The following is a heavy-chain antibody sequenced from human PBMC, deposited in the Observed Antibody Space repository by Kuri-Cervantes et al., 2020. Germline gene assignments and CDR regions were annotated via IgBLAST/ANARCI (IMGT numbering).Heavy chain of an antibody. J-gene: IGHJ4*02. CDR1: GFTFSSYW. D-gene: IGHD4-11*01. CDR2: IKQDGSEK. Sequence: GESLKISCAASGFTFSSYWMSWVRQAPGKGLEWVANIKQDGSEKYYVDSVKGRFTISRDNAKNSLYLQMNSLRAEDTAVYYCARALYYSLTFVYCGQGTLTVSS. V-gene: IGHV3-7*01. CDR3: ARALYYSLTFVY.